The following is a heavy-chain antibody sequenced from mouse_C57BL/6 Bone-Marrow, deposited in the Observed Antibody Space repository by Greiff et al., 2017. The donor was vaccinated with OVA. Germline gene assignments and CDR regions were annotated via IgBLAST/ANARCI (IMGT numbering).Heavy chain of an antibody. D-gene: IGHD2-2*01. Sequence: VKLMESGAELVMPGASVKLSCKASGYTFTSYWMHWVKQRPGQGLEWIGEIDPSDSYTNYNQKFKGKSTLTVDKSSSTAYMQLSSLTSENSADCDSAREVRGSCEVGGTGTTATVSS. CDR2: IDPSDSYT. CDR1: GYTFTSYW. J-gene: IGHJ1*03. V-gene: IGHV1-69*01. CDR3: AREVRGSCEV.